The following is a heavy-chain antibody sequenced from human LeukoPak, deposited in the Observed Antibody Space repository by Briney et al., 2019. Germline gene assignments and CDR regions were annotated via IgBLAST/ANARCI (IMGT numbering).Heavy chain of an antibody. D-gene: IGHD3-22*01. V-gene: IGHV3-23*01. J-gene: IGHJ4*02. Sequence: GGSLRLSCAASGFTFSSYAMSWARQAPGKGLDWVSAISGSGGSTYYADSVKGRFTISRDNSKNTLYLQMNSLRAEDTAVYYCAKDIVPYDSSGPFDYWGQGTLVTVSS. CDR3: AKDIVPYDSSGPFDY. CDR1: GFTFSSYA. CDR2: ISGSGGST.